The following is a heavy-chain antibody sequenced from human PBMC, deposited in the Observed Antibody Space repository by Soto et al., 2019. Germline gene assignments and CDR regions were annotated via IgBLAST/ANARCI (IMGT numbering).Heavy chain of an antibody. CDR1: GFTFIDAW. V-gene: IGHV3-15*01. J-gene: IGHJ4*02. CDR3: RREGA. D-gene: IGHD1-26*01. Sequence: EVQLVESGGGLVKPGGSLRLSCAASGFTFIDAWMNWVRQAPGKGLEWVGRIKSKTDGGTTDYAAPVKGRFTISRDYLKNTLYLHMNTLKIEDTAVYYCRREGAWGQGTLVTVSS. CDR2: IKSKTDGGTT.